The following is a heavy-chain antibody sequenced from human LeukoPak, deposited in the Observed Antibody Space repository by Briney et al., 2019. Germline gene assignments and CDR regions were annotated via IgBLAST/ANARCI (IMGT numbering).Heavy chain of an antibody. J-gene: IGHJ6*02. D-gene: IGHD2-2*01. CDR2: INHSGST. CDR3: ARNKDIVVVPAATRYYYGMDV. V-gene: IGHV4-39*07. CDR1: GGSISGSSYY. Sequence: SETLSLTCTVSGGSISGSSYYWSWIRQPPGKGLEWIGEINHSGSTNYNPSLKSRVTISVDTPKNQFSLKLSSVTAAVTAVYYCARNKDIVVVPAATRYYYGMDVWGQGTTVTVSS.